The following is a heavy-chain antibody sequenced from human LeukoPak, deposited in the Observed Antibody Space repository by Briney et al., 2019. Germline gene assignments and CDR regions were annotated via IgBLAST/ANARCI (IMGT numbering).Heavy chain of an antibody. J-gene: IGHJ4*02. Sequence: PGGSLRLXCXAXXFTFSSYAMGWVRQAPGKGLEWVSAISGSGGSTYYTDSVKGRFTISRDNSKNTLYLQMNSLRAEDTAVYYCAKDRGGYSGYDFDYWGQGTLVTVSS. V-gene: IGHV3-23*01. CDR2: ISGSGGST. CDR1: XFTFSSYA. D-gene: IGHD5-12*01. CDR3: AKDRGGYSGYDFDY.